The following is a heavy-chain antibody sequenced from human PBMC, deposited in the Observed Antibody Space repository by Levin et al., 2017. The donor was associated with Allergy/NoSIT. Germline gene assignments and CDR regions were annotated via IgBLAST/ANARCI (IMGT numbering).Heavy chain of an antibody. D-gene: IGHD3-16*02. J-gene: IGHJ4*02. V-gene: IGHV4-61*02. CDR2: VYTSGTT. CDR1: GASIGSGTYY. Sequence: SETLSLTCSVSGASIGSGTYYWNWIRQPAGKGLEWIGRVYTSGTTNYNPSLRSRVTISLDTSKNQFSLKLSSVTAADTAIYYCARAALGDYVWVNFRHRAYYVDYWGQGSLVTVSS. CDR3: ARAALGDYVWVNFRHRAYYVDY.